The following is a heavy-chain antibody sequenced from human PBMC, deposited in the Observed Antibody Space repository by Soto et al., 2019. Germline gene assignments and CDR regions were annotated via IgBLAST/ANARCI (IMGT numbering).Heavy chain of an antibody. CDR3: ARDWYPRFDP. J-gene: IGHJ5*02. V-gene: IGHV1-18*01. D-gene: IGHD6-13*01. CDR1: GYTFSSYG. CDR2: INPSSGET. Sequence: QIRLVHSRGEVRTPGASVKVSCKASGYTFSSYGITWVRQAPGQGLEWLGWINPSSGETNYAQKFQGRVTVTTDTSTTTGYMELRNLTFDDTAVYYCARDWYPRFDPWGQGTLVTVSS.